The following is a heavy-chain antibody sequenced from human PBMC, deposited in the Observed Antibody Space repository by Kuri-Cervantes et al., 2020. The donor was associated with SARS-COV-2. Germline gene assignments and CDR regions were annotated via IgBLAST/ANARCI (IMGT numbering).Heavy chain of an antibody. CDR3: ARDPGYCSGGTCLDY. J-gene: IGHJ4*02. V-gene: IGHV1-18*01. CDR2: INPYNGDT. Sequence: ASVKVSCKASGYTFTNYGITWVRQAPGQGLEWMGWINPYNGDTNYAQKFQGRVTLTRDTSISTAYMELNRLRSDDTAVYYCARDPGYCSGGTCLDYWGQGTLVTVSS. CDR1: GYTFTNYG. D-gene: IGHD2-15*01.